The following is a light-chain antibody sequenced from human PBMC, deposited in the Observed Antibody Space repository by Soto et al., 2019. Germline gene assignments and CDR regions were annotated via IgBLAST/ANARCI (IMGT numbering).Light chain of an antibody. CDR3: ETWDSNTRV. V-gene: IGLV4-60*03. CDR1: SGHSSYI. J-gene: IGLJ3*02. CDR2: LEGTGSY. Sequence: QTVVTQSSSASASLGSSVKFTCTLSSGHSSYIIAWHQQQPGMAPRYLMRLEGTGSYNRGSGVPDRFSGSSSGADRYLTISNLQSEDEADYYCETWDSNTRVFGGGTKLTVL.